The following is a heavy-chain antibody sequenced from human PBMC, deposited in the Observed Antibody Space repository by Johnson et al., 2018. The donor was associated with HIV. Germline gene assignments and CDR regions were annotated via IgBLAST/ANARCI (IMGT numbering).Heavy chain of an antibody. Sequence: QVQLVESGGGVVQPGRSLRLSCAASGFTLSNYGIHWVRQAPGKGLEWVAFIRYDGSNKYYADSVKGRFTISRDNSKNTLYLQMHSLRADDTAVYYCARGDYDILTGYAFDIWGQGTMVTVSS. CDR3: ARGDYDILTGYAFDI. J-gene: IGHJ3*02. CDR2: IRYDGSNK. V-gene: IGHV3-30*02. CDR1: GFTLSNYG. D-gene: IGHD3-9*01.